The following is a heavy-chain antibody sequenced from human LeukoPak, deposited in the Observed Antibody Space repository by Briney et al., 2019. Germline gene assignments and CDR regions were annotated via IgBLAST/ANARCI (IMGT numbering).Heavy chain of an antibody. CDR3: ARPYYYDSRIDP. CDR1: GGSVSSGDYY. J-gene: IGHJ5*02. Sequence: SQTLSLTCTVSGGSVSSGDYYWSWIRQPPEKGLEWIGYMYYSGSTYYNPSLKSRVTISVDTSKNQFSLKLSSVTAADTAVYYYARPYYYDSRIDPWGQGTLVTVSS. D-gene: IGHD3-22*01. V-gene: IGHV4-30-4*01. CDR2: MYYSGST.